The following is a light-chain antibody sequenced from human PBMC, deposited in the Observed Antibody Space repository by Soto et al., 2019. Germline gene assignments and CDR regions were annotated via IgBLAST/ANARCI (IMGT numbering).Light chain of an antibody. CDR2: GAS. CDR1: QSVSSN. CDR3: QQYYNWPRT. V-gene: IGKV3-15*01. J-gene: IGKJ1*01. Sequence: EIVMTQSPSTLYVVPGEPATLSCRASQSVSSNLAWYQHKPGQAPRLLTYGASTRATGIPARFSGSGSGTEFTLTISSLQPEDFAVYYCQQYYNWPRTFGQGTKVDIK.